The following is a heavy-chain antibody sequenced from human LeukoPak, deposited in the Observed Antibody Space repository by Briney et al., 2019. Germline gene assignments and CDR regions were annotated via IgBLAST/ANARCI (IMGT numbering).Heavy chain of an antibody. CDR2: IYPGDSET. D-gene: IGHD4-17*01. J-gene: IGHJ4*02. CDR3: ARRKEGGTTADFDY. V-gene: IGHV5-51*01. Sequence: GESLKISCKGSGYNFISYWIGWVRQMPGKGLEWMGIIYPGDSETRYSPSFQGQVTISADKSISTAYLQWSTLKASDTAMYYCARRKEGGTTADFDYWGQGTLVTVSS. CDR1: GYNFISYW.